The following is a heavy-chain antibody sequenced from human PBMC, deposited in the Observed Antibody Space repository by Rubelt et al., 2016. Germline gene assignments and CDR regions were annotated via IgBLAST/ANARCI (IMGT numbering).Heavy chain of an antibody. V-gene: IGHV4-34*01. Sequence: QVQLQQWGAGLLKSSETLSLTCAVYGGSFSGYYWSWIRQPPGKGLGWIGEINHSGSTNYNPSLKSRVTISVDTSKNQFSRKLSAVTAADTAVYYCARGKEGLGVTMMDYWGQGTLVTVSS. D-gene: IGHD3-22*01. CDR2: INHSGST. CDR1: GGSFSGYY. CDR3: ARGKEGLGVTMMDY. J-gene: IGHJ4*02.